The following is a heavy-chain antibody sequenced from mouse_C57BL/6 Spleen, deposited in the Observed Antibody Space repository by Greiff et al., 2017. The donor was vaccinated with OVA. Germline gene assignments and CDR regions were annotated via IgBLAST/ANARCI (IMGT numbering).Heavy chain of an antibody. CDR3: ARLITTVANFDY. CDR1: GYAFSSSW. J-gene: IGHJ2*01. V-gene: IGHV1-82*01. D-gene: IGHD1-1*01. CDR2: IYPGDGDT. Sequence: QVQLQQSGPELVKPGASVKISCKASGYAFSSSWMNWVKQRPGKGLEWIGRIYPGDGDTNYNGKFKGKATLTADKSSSTAYMQLSSLTSEDSAVYFCARLITTVANFDYWGQGTTLTVSS.